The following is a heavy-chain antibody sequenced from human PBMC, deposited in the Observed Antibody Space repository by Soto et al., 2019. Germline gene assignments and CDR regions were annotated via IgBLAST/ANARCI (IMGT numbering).Heavy chain of an antibody. CDR1: GYRFSSSW. D-gene: IGHD3-16*01. CDR3: TKGATRPFDS. V-gene: IGHV5-51*01. CDR2: VYPSDSDV. J-gene: IGHJ4*02. Sequence: PGGSLKISCQGTGYRFSSSWIDWVRQNPGKGLEWLGHVYPSDSDVRHSPAFEGQVTISADNSINTAYSQLLNLKASYTAIYYCTKGATRPFDSWGRGTRDTVSS.